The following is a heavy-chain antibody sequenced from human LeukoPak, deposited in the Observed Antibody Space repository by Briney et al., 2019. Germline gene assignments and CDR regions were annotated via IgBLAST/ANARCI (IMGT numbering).Heavy chain of an antibody. CDR3: ARGSIMITFGGVIVIPFFDY. J-gene: IGHJ4*02. Sequence: ASVKVSCKASGYTFTSYGISWVRQAPGQVLEWMGWISAYNGNTNYAQKLQGRVTMTTDTSTSTAYMELRSLRSDDTAVYYCARGSIMITFGGVIVIPFFDYWGQGTLVTVSS. V-gene: IGHV1-18*01. CDR1: GYTFTSYG. D-gene: IGHD3-16*02. CDR2: ISAYNGNT.